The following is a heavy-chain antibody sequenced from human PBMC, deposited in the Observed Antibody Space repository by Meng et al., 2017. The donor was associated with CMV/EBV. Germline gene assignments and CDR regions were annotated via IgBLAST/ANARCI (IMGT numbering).Heavy chain of an antibody. CDR2: ISWDGGST. Sequence: GESLKISCAASGFTFDDYTMHWVRQAPGKGLEWVSLISWDGGSTYYADSVKGRFAISRDNSKNSLYLQMNSLRAEDTALYYCATQQLVHRDYWGQGTLVTAPQ. CDR3: ATQQLVHRDY. D-gene: IGHD6-13*01. CDR1: GFTFDDYT. J-gene: IGHJ4*02. V-gene: IGHV3-43D*03.